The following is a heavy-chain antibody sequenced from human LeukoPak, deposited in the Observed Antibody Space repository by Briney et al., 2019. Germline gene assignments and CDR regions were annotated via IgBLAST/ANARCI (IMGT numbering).Heavy chain of an antibody. CDR1: GYTYTSYY. J-gene: IGHJ5*02. D-gene: IGHD4-23*01. V-gene: IGHV1-46*01. CDR3: ARDGGKMWGAARTNWFDP. CDR2: INPSGGST. Sequence: ASVKVSCKASGYTYTSYYMYWVRQAPGQGLEWMGIINPSGGSTSYAQKFQGRVTMTRDTSTSTVYMELSSLRSEDTAVYYCARDGGKMWGAARTNWFDPWGQGTLVTVSS.